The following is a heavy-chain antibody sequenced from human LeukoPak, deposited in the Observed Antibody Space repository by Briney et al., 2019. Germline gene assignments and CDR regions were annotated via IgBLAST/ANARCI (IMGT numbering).Heavy chain of an antibody. Sequence: GGSPRLSCTTSGFTFSSYWMNWVRQAPGKGLEWVANIKQEGSEKYYVDSVKGRFTISRDNAKNSLSLQMNSLRAEDTAVYYCVRAQGRASAFDYWGQGTLVTVSS. CDR3: VRAQGRASAFDY. V-gene: IGHV3-7*03. CDR2: IKQEGSEK. CDR1: GFTFSSYW. J-gene: IGHJ4*02. D-gene: IGHD1-26*01.